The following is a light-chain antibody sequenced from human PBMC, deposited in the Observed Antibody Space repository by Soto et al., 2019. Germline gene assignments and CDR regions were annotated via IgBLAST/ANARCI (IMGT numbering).Light chain of an antibody. CDR1: QGLSNS. CDR3: QKYDSAART. Sequence: DVHLTPSPSSLSASVGDRVTITCWASQGLSNSLAWYQQRPGRVPKLLIYGASNLQSEVPSRFSGSGSGTDFTLTISSLQPEEVATYYCQKYDSAARTFGQGTKV. J-gene: IGKJ1*01. CDR2: GAS. V-gene: IGKV1-27*01.